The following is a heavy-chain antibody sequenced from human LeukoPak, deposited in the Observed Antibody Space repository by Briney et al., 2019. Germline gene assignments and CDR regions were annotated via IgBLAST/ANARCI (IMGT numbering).Heavy chain of an antibody. V-gene: IGHV4-4*02. CDR2: IYHSGST. CDR1: GGSISSSNW. J-gene: IGHJ4*02. D-gene: IGHD6-13*01. Sequence: SETLSLTCAVSGGSISSSNWWSWVRQPPGKGLEWIGEIYHSGSTNYNPSLKSRVTISVDKSKNQFSLKLSSVTAADTAVYYCAREGGPGGYSSSWGHFDYWGQGTLVTVSS. CDR3: AREGGPGGYSSSWGHFDY.